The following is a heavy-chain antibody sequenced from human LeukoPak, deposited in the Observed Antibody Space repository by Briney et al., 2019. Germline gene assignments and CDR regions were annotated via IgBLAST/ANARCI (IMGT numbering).Heavy chain of an antibody. D-gene: IGHD4-17*01. V-gene: IGHV3-21*01. CDR1: GFTFSSYC. CDR2: ISSGSSYI. Sequence: GGSLRLSCAASGFTFSSYCTNWVRQAPEKGLEWVSSISSGSSYIYDADSAKGRFTISRDNAKNSLYLQMNSLRAEDTAVYYCAIGQVNYGDDAFDIWGQETMVTASS. J-gene: IGHJ3*02. CDR3: AIGQVNYGDDAFDI.